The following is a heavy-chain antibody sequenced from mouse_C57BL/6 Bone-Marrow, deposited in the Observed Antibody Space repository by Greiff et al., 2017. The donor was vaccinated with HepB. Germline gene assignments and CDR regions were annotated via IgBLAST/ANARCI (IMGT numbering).Heavy chain of an antibody. D-gene: IGHD2-5*01. CDR3: ASLYSNYGFAY. Sequence: EVQLQQSGPELVKPGASVKIPCKASGYTFTDYNMDWVKQSHGKSLEWIGDINPNNGGTIYNQKFKGKATLTVDKSSSTAYMELRSLTSEDTAVYYCASLYSNYGFAYWGQGTLVTVSA. CDR1: GYTFTDYN. J-gene: IGHJ3*01. CDR2: INPNNGGT. V-gene: IGHV1-18*01.